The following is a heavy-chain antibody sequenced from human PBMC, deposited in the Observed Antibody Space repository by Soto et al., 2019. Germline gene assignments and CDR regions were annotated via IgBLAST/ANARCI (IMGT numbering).Heavy chain of an antibody. CDR3: ERDSKSYCSGGSCYDYCYYYGMDV. J-gene: IGHJ6*02. D-gene: IGHD2-15*01. CDR1: GFTFSSYG. Sequence: QVQLVESGGGVVQPGRSLRLSCAASGFTFSSYGMHWVRQAPGKGLEWVAVIWYDGSNKYYADSVKGRFTISRDNSKNTLYLQMNSLRAEDTAVYYCERDSKSYCSGGSCYDYCYYYGMDVWGQGTTVTVSS. V-gene: IGHV3-33*01. CDR2: IWYDGSNK.